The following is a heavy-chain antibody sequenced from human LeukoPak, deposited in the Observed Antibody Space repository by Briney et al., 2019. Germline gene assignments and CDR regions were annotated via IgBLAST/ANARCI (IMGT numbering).Heavy chain of an antibody. Sequence: GGSLRLSCAASGFTFSTYTMSWVRQAPGKGLEWVSSVSSSSAYIYYADSVKGRFTISRDNAKNSLYLQMNSLRAGDTAVYYCARAYSERYGLGYYYMDAWGKGTTVTISS. CDR3: ARAYSERYGLGYYYMDA. CDR1: GFTFSTYT. CDR2: VSSSSAYI. V-gene: IGHV3-21*01. D-gene: IGHD1-26*01. J-gene: IGHJ6*03.